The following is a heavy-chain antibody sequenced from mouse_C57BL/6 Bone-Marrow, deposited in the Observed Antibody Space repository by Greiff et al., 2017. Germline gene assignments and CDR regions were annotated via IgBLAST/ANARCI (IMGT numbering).Heavy chain of an antibody. CDR2: IDPSDSYT. D-gene: IGHD2-4*01. CDR3: ARGDDYDGTGFDY. CDR1: GYTFTSYW. V-gene: IGHV1-69*01. J-gene: IGHJ2*01. Sequence: QVQLQQPGAELVMPGASVKLSCKASGYTFTSYWMHWVKQRPGQGLEWIGEIDPSDSYTNYNQKFKGKSTLTVDKSSSTAYMQLSSLTSADSAVYYCARGDDYDGTGFDYWGQGTTRTGSS.